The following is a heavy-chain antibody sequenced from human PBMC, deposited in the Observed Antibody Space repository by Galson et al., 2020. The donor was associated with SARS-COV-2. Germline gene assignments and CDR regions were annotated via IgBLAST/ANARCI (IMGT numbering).Heavy chain of an antibody. V-gene: IGHV3-30*18. Sequence: GESLKISCAASGFTFSSYGMHWVRQAPGKGLEWVAVMSYDGSHKYYTDSVKGRFTISRDNSKNTLYLQMNSLRTEDTAVYYCAKDVNYGGGFDYWGQGTLATVSS. CDR2: MSYDGSHK. D-gene: IGHD3-10*01. CDR3: AKDVNYGGGFDY. CDR1: GFTFSSYG. J-gene: IGHJ4*02.